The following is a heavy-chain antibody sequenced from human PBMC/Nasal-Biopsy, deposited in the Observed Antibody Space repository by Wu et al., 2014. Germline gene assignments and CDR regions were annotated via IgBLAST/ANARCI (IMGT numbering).Heavy chain of an antibody. V-gene: IGHV2-70*11. D-gene: IGHD3-22*01. Sequence: WIRQAPGRALEWLARIDWDDDKYYNTSLKTRLTISKDTSKNQVVLTMTNMELVDTGTYYCARVTRYIGSSGYYSFDPWGQGTLVTVSS. CDR3: ARVTRYIGSSGYYSFDP. CDR2: IDWDDDK. J-gene: IGHJ5*02.